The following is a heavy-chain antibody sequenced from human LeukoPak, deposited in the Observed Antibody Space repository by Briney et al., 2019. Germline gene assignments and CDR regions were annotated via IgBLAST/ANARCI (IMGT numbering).Heavy chain of an antibody. D-gene: IGHD5-24*01. J-gene: IGHJ4*02. V-gene: IGHV3-43D*03. Sequence: GGSLRLSCAASGFTFDDYAMHWVRQAPGKGLEWVSLISWDGGSTYYADSVKGRFTISRDNSKNSLYLQMNSLRAEDTALYYCAKDIGWLQFQYYFDYWGQGTLVTVSS. CDR1: GFTFDDYA. CDR3: AKDIGWLQFQYYFDY. CDR2: ISWDGGST.